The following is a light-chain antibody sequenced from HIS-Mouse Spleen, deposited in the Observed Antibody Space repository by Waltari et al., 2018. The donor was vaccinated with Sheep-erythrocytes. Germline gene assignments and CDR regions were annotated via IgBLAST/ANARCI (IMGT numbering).Light chain of an antibody. CDR3: QQYYSTLT. Sequence: DIVMTQSPDSLAVSLGERATINCKSSQSVLYCSNNKNYLAWYQQKPGQPPKLLIYWASTRESGVPDRLSGSGSGTDFTLTISSLQAEDVAVYYCQQYYSTLTFGGGTKVEIK. CDR1: QSVLYCSNNKNY. J-gene: IGKJ4*01. CDR2: WAS. V-gene: IGKV4-1*01.